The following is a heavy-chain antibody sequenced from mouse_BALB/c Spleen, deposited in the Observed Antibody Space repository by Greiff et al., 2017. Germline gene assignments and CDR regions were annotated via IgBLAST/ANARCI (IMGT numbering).Heavy chain of an antibody. Sequence: VQLVESGPGLVAPSQSLSITCTVSGFSLTSYGVHWVRQPPGKGLEWLGVIWAGGSTNYNSALMSRLSISKDNSKSQVFLKMNSLQTDDTAMYYCARGGMITTGYAMDYWGQGTSVTVSS. CDR1: GFSLTSYG. CDR3: ARGGMITTGYAMDY. J-gene: IGHJ4*01. V-gene: IGHV2-9*02. CDR2: IWAGGST. D-gene: IGHD2-4*01.